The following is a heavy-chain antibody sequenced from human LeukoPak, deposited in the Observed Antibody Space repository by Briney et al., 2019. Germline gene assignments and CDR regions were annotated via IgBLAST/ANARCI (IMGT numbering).Heavy chain of an antibody. J-gene: IGHJ4*02. D-gene: IGHD3-22*01. CDR1: GFTFSSYG. V-gene: IGHV3-30*02. CDR3: AKTMSPYYYDSSGF. Sequence: AGGSLRLSCAASGFTFSSYGMHWVRQAPGKGLEWVAFIRYDGSNKYYADSVKGRFTISRDNSKNTPYLRMNSLRTEDTAVYYCAKTMSPYYYDSSGFWGQGTLVTVSS. CDR2: IRYDGSNK.